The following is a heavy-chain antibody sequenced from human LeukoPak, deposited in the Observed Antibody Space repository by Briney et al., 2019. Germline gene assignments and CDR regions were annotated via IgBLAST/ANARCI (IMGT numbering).Heavy chain of an antibody. J-gene: IGHJ4*02. CDR2: IQPSGSI. D-gene: IGHD3-16*02. V-gene: IGHV4-34*01. Sequence: SENLSLTCSGYGGSFSGYYWSWIPQSPGKGLEWIGEIQPSGSIYYNPSLESRINTSPDTSKNQFSLKLSSVTTADTAVYYCARGSDRYKVAYWGPGTLVTVSS. CDR3: ARGSDRYKVAY. CDR1: GGSFSGYY.